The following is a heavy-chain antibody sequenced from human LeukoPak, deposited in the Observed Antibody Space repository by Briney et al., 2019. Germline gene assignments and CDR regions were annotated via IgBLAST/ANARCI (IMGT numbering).Heavy chain of an antibody. D-gene: IGHD4-23*01. CDR2: IYCSGST. V-gene: IGHV4-59*01. CDR1: GGSISSYY. J-gene: IGHJ3*02. CDR3: ARDYDYGGNEHAFDI. Sequence: PSETLSLTCTVSGGSISSYYCSWIRQPPGKGLEWIGYIYCSGSTNYNPSLKSRVTISVDTSKNQFSLKLSSVTAADTAVYYCARDYDYGGNEHAFDIWGQGTMVTVSS.